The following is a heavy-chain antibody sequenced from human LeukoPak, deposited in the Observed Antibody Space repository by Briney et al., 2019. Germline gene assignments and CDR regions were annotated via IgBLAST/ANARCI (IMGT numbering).Heavy chain of an antibody. J-gene: IGHJ4*02. V-gene: IGHV4-30-4*08. D-gene: IGHD1-26*01. CDR1: GGSISSGDYY. CDR3: ARGGSGSYYVGPFDY. Sequence: PSQTLSLTCTVSGGSISSGDYYWSWIRQPPGKGLEWIGYIYYSGSTYYNPSLKSRVTISVVTSKNQFSLKLSSVTAADTAVYYCARGGSGSYYVGPFDYWGQGTLVTVSS. CDR2: IYYSGST.